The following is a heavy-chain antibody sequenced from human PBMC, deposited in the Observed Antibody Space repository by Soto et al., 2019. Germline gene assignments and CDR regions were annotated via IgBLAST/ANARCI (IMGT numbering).Heavy chain of an antibody. Sequence: QVQLVQSGAEVKKPGASVKVSRKASGYTFTSYGISWVRQAPGQGLEWMGWISAYNGNTNYAKKLKGRVTMTTDTSTTTAHNELRSLVSIDTAVYHSARDSPMDGAFVIWGQGTMVTVSS. CDR1: GYTFTSYG. V-gene: IGHV1-18*01. J-gene: IGHJ3*02. CDR3: ARDSPMDGAFVI. CDR2: ISAYNGNT. D-gene: IGHD2-2*03.